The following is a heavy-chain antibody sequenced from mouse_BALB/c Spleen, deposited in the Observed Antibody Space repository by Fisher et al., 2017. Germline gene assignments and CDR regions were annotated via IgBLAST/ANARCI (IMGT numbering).Heavy chain of an antibody. V-gene: IGHV1S12*01. D-gene: IGHD2-4*01. J-gene: IGHJ4*01. Sequence: KFKGKATLTADTSSSTAYMQLSSLTSEDSAVYFCARTMITPYAMDYWGQGTSVTVSS. CDR3: ARTMITPYAMDY.